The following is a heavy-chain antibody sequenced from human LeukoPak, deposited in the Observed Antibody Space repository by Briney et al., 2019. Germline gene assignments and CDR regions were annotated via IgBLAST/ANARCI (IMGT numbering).Heavy chain of an antibody. V-gene: IGHV1-69*13. CDR3: ARGGYSYASDFDY. CDR2: IIPIFGTA. Sequence: SVKVSCKASGGTFSSYAISCVRQAPGQGLEWMGGIIPIFGTANYAQKFQGRVTITADESTSTAYMELSSLRSEDTAVSYCARGGYSYASDFDYWGQGTLVTVSS. CDR1: GGTFSSYA. D-gene: IGHD5-18*01. J-gene: IGHJ4*02.